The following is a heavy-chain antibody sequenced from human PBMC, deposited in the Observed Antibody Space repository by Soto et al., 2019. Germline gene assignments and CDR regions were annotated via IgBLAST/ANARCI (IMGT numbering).Heavy chain of an antibody. CDR1: GFTFSSYA. V-gene: IGHV3-23*01. CDR3: AKDRAGWLPKVDAFDI. CDR2: ISGSGGST. J-gene: IGHJ3*02. Sequence: GGSLRLSCAASGFTFSSYAMSWVRQAPGKGLEWVSAISGSGGSTYYADSVKGRFTISRDNSKNTLYLQMNGLRAEDTAVYYCAKDRAGWLPKVDAFDIWGQGTMVTVSS. D-gene: IGHD6-19*01.